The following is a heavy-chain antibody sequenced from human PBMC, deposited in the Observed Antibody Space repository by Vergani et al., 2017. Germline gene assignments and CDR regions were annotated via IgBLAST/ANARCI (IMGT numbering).Heavy chain of an antibody. Sequence: QVQLQESGPGLVKPSETLSLTCTVPGGSISSYYWSWIRQPQGKGLEWIGYIYYSGSTNYNPSLKSRVTISVDTSKNQFSLKLSSVTAADTAVYYCAIVRDIVLMVYAIPGIFDYWGQGTLVTVSS. CDR1: GGSISSYY. V-gene: IGHV4-59*01. CDR3: AIVRDIVLMVYAIPGIFDY. CDR2: IYYSGST. J-gene: IGHJ4*02. D-gene: IGHD2-8*01.